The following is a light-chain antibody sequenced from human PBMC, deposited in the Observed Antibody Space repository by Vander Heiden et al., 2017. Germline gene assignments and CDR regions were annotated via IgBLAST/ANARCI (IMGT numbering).Light chain of an antibody. CDR3: QQYDNLPPLT. Sequence: MTQSPSSLSASVGDRVTITCQASQDISNYLNWYQQKPGKAPKLLIYDASNLETGVPSRFSGSGSGTDFTFTISSLQPEDIATYYCQQYDNLPPLTVGGGTKVEIK. V-gene: IGKV1-33*01. J-gene: IGKJ4*01. CDR2: DAS. CDR1: QDISNY.